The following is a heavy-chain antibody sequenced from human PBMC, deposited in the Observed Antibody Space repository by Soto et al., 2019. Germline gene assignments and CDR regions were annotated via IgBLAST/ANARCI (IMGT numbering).Heavy chain of an antibody. Sequence: QVQLVESGGGVVQPGRSLRLSCAASGFTFSSYGMHWVRQAPGKGLEWVAVIWYDGSNKYYADSVKGRFTISRDNSKNTLYLQMNSLRAEDTAVYYCARVSGDYYFDYWGQGTLVTVSS. J-gene: IGHJ4*02. CDR3: ARVSGDYYFDY. D-gene: IGHD3-10*01. V-gene: IGHV3-33*01. CDR2: IWYDGSNK. CDR1: GFTFSSYG.